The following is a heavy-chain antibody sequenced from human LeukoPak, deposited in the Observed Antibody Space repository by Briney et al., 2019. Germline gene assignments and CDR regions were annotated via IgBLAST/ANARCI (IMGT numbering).Heavy chain of an antibody. CDR2: IKQDGSEK. Sequence: GGSLRLSCAASRFTFSSYWVSWVRQAPGKGLEWVANIKQDGSEKYYVDSVKGRFTISRDNAKNALYLQMNSLRAEEKAVYYCSRHPAPITGTGSPPYYYSMDVWSKGTTVTAYS. V-gene: IGHV3-7*01. CDR1: RFTFSSYW. CDR3: SRHPAPITGTGSPPYYYSMDV. J-gene: IGHJ6*03. D-gene: IGHD1-7*01.